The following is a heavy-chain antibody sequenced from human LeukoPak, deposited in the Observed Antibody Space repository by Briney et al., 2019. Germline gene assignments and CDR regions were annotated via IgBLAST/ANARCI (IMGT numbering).Heavy chain of an antibody. CDR2: IYTSGST. D-gene: IGHD2-15*01. CDR1: GGSISSYY. Sequence: SETLSLTCTVSGGSISSYYWSWIRQPAGKGLEWIGRIYTSGSTNYNPSLKSRVTMSVDTSKNQFSLKLSSVTAADTAVYYCAGVIGYCSGGRCCSQVFYYGFDIWGQGTMVTVSS. V-gene: IGHV4-4*07. CDR3: AGVIGYCSGGRCCSQVFYYGFDI. J-gene: IGHJ3*02.